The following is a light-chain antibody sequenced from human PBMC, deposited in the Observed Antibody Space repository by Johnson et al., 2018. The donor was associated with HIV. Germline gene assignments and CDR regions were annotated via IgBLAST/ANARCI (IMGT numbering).Light chain of an antibody. CDR2: ENN. V-gene: IGLV1-51*02. J-gene: IGLJ1*01. Sequence: QSVLKQPPSVSAAPGQEVIISCSGSTSNVGNNFVSWYQQFPGRAPKLLIYENNKRPSGIPDRFSGSKSGTSALLGITGLQTGDEADYYCGTWDSSLSVYVFGIATKVTVL. CDR1: TSNVGNNF. CDR3: GTWDSSLSVYV.